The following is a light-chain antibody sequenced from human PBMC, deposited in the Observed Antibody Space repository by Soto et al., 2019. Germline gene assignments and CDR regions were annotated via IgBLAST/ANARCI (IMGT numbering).Light chain of an antibody. CDR3: SSYTTISTYV. CDR1: SSDVGGYNY. CDR2: DVR. V-gene: IGLV2-14*01. Sequence: QCVLTRPASVSGSPGQSITISCTGTSSDVGGYNYVSWYQQHPGKAPKLMIYDVRNRPSGVSNRFSGSKSVNTASLTISGLQAEDEADYYCSSYTTISTYVFGTGTKVTVL. J-gene: IGLJ1*01.